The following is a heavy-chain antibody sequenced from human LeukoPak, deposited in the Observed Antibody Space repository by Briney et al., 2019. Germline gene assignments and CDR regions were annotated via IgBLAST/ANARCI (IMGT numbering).Heavy chain of an antibody. J-gene: IGHJ5*02. CDR3: ATASGRSFWLDH. Sequence: NASETLSLTCIVSGGSIGTLYWNWIRQVPGKGLEWIGFIDYHGNTKYNPSLKSRVTMSVDTSVDQVSLRLTSVTAADTAIYFCATASGRSFWLDHWGQGTLVTVSS. CDR2: IDYHGNT. V-gene: IGHV4-59*11. CDR1: GGSIGTLY. D-gene: IGHD2-15*01.